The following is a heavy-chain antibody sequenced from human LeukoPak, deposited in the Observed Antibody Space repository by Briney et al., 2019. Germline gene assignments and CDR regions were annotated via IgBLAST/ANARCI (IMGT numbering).Heavy chain of an antibody. CDR1: GASSSSGGYY. J-gene: IGHJ6*02. V-gene: IGHV4-31*03. Sequence: SQTLSLTCTVFGASSSSGGYYWSWIRQHPGMGLEWVGYIYNSGTTYYNPSLKSRVTISVDTSKDQFSLKLTSVTAADTAVYYCARGGYPRCGYSLNYYYAMDVWGQGTTVTVSS. CDR2: IYNSGTT. D-gene: IGHD3-22*01. CDR3: ARGGYPRCGYSLNYYYAMDV.